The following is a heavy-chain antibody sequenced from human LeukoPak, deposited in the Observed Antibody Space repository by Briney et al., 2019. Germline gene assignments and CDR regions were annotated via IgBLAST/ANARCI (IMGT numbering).Heavy chain of an antibody. V-gene: IGHV1-18*01. D-gene: IGHD6-13*01. J-gene: IGHJ4*02. CDR2: ISAYNGNT. CDR1: GYIFTNFA. Sequence: ASVKVSCKASGYIFTNFAISWVRQAPGQGLEWMGWISAYNGNTNYAQKLQGRVTMTTDTSTSTAYMELRSLRSDDTAVYYCARTGAAAGKRYFDYWGQGTLVTVSS. CDR3: ARTGAAAGKRYFDY.